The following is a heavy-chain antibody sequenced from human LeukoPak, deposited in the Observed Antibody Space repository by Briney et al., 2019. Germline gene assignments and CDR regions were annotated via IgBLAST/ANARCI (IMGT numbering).Heavy chain of an antibody. CDR1: GYTFTSYG. D-gene: IGHD3-3*01. V-gene: IGHV1-18*01. CDR2: ISAYNGNT. J-gene: IGHJ3*02. CDR3: ARARGPGGVRFLEWLSYHAFDI. Sequence: ASVKVSCKASGYTFTSYGISWVRQAPGQGLEWMGWISAYNGNTNYAQKLQGRVTMTTDTSTSTAYMELRSLRSDDTAVYYCARARGPGGVRFLEWLSYHAFDIWGQGTMVTVSS.